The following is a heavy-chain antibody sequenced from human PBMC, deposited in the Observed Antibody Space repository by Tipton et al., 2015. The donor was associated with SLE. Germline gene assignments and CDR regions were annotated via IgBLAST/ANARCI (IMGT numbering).Heavy chain of an antibody. CDR3: ARFGTVFDY. CDR2: IYYSGST. J-gene: IGHJ4*02. V-gene: IGHV4-39*07. D-gene: IGHD1-7*01. CDR1: GGSISSHY. Sequence: LRLSCTVSGGSISSHYWGWIRQPPGKGLEWIGSIYYSGSTYYNPSLKSRVTISVDTSKNQFSLKLSSVTAADTAVYYCARFGTVFDYWGQGTLATVSS.